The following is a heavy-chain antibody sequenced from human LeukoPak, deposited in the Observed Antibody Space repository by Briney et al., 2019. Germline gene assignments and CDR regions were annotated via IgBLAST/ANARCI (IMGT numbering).Heavy chain of an antibody. CDR1: GFTFSSYS. J-gene: IGHJ4*02. D-gene: IGHD3-22*01. V-gene: IGHV3-64*01. CDR2: ISSNGGST. CDR3: ARGRGSGYYGY. Sequence: PGGSLRLSCAASGFTFSSYSMNWVRQAPGKGLEYVSAISSNGGSTYYANSVKGRFTISRDNSKNTLYLQMGSLRAEDMAVYYCARGRGSGYYGYWGQGTLVTVSS.